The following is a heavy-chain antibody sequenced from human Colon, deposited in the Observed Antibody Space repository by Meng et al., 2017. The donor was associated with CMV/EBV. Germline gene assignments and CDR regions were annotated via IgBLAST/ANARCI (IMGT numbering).Heavy chain of an antibody. J-gene: IGHJ4*02. Sequence: SLKISCAASGFTFDDYAMHWVRQAPGKGLEWVSSITWNSGRTGYVDSVEGRFTISRDNAKNSLYLQMNSLRAEDTAVYYCAKDARVHDYWGQGTLVTVSS. D-gene: IGHD5-24*01. V-gene: IGHV3-9*01. CDR3: AKDARVHDY. CDR2: ITWNSGRT. CDR1: GFTFDDYA.